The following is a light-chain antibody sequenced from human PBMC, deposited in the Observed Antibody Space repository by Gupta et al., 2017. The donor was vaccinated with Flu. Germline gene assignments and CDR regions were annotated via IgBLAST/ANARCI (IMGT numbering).Light chain of an antibody. J-gene: IGKJ1*01. V-gene: IGKV1-5*03. CDR2: KAS. Sequence: DIQITDSPSTLSASVGARVTIHCRATQSISNWLAWYQQKPGKAPKLLIYKASRLESGVPSRFSGSGSGTEFTLTISSLQPDDFATYYCQQENNSPWTFGQGTKVEIK. CDR1: QSISNW. CDR3: QQENNSPWT.